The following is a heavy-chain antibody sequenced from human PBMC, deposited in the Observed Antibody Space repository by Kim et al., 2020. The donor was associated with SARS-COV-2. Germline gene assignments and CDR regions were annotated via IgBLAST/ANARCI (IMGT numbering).Heavy chain of an antibody. Sequence: GGSLRLSCEASGFTFSSFPMSWVRQAPGKGLEWVSTIGGSGGDTYYADSVQGRFTISRDNSKNTLYLQMNSLRAEDTALYFCSKALIYGGRGYFDYWGQGTLVTVSS. CDR1: GFTFSSFP. D-gene: IGHD2-15*01. CDR2: IGGSGGDT. J-gene: IGHJ4*02. CDR3: SKALIYGGRGYFDY. V-gene: IGHV3-23*01.